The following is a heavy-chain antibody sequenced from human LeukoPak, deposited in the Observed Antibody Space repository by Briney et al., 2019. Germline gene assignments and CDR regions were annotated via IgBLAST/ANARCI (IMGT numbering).Heavy chain of an antibody. J-gene: IGHJ4*02. CDR2: ISSSSSYI. CDR1: GFTFSSYS. CDR3: ARDGDYYDSSGYYPDY. V-gene: IGHV3-21*01. Sequence: GGSLGLSCAASGFTFSSYSMNWVRQAPGKGLEWVSSISSSSSYIYYADSVKGRFTISRDNAKNSLYLEMNSLRAEDTAVYYCARDGDYYDSSGYYPDYWGQGTLVTVSS. D-gene: IGHD3-22*01.